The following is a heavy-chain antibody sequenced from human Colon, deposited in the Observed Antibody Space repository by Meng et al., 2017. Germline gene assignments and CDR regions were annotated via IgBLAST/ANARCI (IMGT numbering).Heavy chain of an antibody. CDR2: INPNNGGT. D-gene: IGHD6-13*01. CDR3: ATTRGAAVGRMIDWFDP. Sequence: QMQLVQSGAEVKKPGAAVNVSCKASGYTFTDYYMHWVRQAPGQGLEWMGWINPNNGGTNYAQKFQGRVTMTRDTSISTVYMELSSLRSDDTAVFYCATTRGAAVGRMIDWFDPWGQGTLVTVSS. CDR1: GYTFTDYY. J-gene: IGHJ5*02. V-gene: IGHV1-2*02.